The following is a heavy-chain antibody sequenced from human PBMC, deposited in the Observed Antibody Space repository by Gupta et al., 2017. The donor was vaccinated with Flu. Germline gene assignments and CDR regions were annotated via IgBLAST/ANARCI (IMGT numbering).Heavy chain of an antibody. V-gene: IGHV5-51*01. CDR2: IYPGDSDT. Sequence: RQMPQNDLKCMGLIYPGDSDTNYTPSFQGLVTISVDKSLSTTYLQWSSLKVSDTAMYFCARRAKSGTYSCFDPWGQGTLVTVSS. D-gene: IGHD1-26*01. CDR3: ARRAKSGTYSCFDP. J-gene: IGHJ5*02.